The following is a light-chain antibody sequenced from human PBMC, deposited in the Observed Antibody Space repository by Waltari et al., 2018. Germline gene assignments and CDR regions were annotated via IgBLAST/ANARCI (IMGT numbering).Light chain of an antibody. CDR3: ATWDDSLNGRV. V-gene: IGLV1-44*01. Sequence: QSVLTQPPLASGTPGQRVTIPCSANSSNIGINTVTWYQQLPGTAPKLLIYANYHRPSGVPDRFSASKSDTSASLAISGLQSEDEADYFCATWDDSLNGRVFGGGTKLAVL. CDR1: SSNIGINT. J-gene: IGLJ3*02. CDR2: ANY.